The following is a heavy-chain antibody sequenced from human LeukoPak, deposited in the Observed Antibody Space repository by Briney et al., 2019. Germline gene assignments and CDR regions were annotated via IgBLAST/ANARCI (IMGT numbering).Heavy chain of an antibody. CDR3: ARDYCGGDCFPDY. J-gene: IGHJ4*02. CDR2: INPSSGGT. Sequence: ASVKVSCKVSGYTFTGYYLHWVRQAPGQGLEWMGRINPSSGGTNYAQKFQGRVTMTRDTSINTAYMDLSSLRSDDTAVYYCARDYCGGDCFPDYWGQGTLVTVSS. V-gene: IGHV1-2*06. D-gene: IGHD2-21*02. CDR1: GYTFTGYY.